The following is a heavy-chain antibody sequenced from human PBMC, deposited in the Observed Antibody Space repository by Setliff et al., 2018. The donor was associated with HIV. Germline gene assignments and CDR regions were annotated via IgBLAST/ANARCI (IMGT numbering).Heavy chain of an antibody. D-gene: IGHD2-8*02. CDR1: GASINSNFYY. CDR2: IYTSGST. CDR3: VRTASTSWWGVHYYYYIDL. V-gene: IGHV4-61*02. Sequence: PSETLSLTCTVSGASINSNFYYWSWIRQPAGKALEWIGRIYTSGSTNYNPSLKSRVTLSVDTSKNQFSLKLTSVTAADTAVYYCVRTASTSWWGVHYYYYIDLWGKGTTVTVSS. J-gene: IGHJ6*03.